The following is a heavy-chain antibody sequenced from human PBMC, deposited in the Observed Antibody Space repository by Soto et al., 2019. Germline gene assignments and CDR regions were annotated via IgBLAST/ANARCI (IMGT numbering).Heavy chain of an antibody. J-gene: IGHJ4*02. CDR1: GYTFTSYG. CDR2: ISVYNGNT. Sequence: ASVKVSCKASGYTFTSYGISWVRQAPGQGLEWMGWISVYNGNTNYAQKLQGRVTMTTDTSTSTAYMELRSLRSDDTAVYYCARAGSYYYDSSGYFDQWGQGTLVTVSS. V-gene: IGHV1-18*01. CDR3: ARAGSYYYDSSGYFDQ. D-gene: IGHD3-22*01.